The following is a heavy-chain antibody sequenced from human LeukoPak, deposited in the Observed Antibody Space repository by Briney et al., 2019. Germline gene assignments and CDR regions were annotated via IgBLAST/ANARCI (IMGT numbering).Heavy chain of an antibody. J-gene: IGHJ4*02. CDR1: GGSISSSSYY. CDR3: ARLWTSGSYLMEFDS. V-gene: IGHV4-39*01. Sequence: SETLSLTCTVSGGSISSSSYYWGWIRQPPGKGLEWIGSIYYSGSTYYNPSLKSRVTISVDTSKNQFSLKLSSVTAADTAVYYCARLWTSGSYLMEFDSWGQGTLVTVSS. CDR2: IYYSGST. D-gene: IGHD1-26*01.